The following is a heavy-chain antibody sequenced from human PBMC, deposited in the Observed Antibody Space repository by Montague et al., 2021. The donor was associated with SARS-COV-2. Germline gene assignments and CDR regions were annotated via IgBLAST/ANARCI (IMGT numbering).Heavy chain of an antibody. D-gene: IGHD3-9*01. V-gene: IGHV3-7*01. CDR2: IKQGGSEK. J-gene: IGHJ6*02. Sequence: SLRLSCAASGFTFSSYWMNWVRQAPGKGLEWVANIKQGGSEKYFVDSVKGRFTISRDNAQNSLYLQMNSLRAVDTAVYYCAREDYDILTGYYSPYYYYGMDVWGQGTTVTVSS. CDR3: AREDYDILTGYYSPYYYYGMDV. CDR1: GFTFSSYW.